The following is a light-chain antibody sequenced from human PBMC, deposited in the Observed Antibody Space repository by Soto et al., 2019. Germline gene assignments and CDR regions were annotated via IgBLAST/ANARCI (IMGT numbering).Light chain of an antibody. V-gene: IGLV1-44*01. CDR3: AAWDDSLNGVV. J-gene: IGLJ2*01. CDR2: SNN. CDR1: SSNIGSNT. Sequence: QSVLTQPPSASGTPGQRVTISCSGSSSNIGSNTVNWYQQLPGTAPKLLIYSNNQRPSGVPDLLSGSKSGTSASLAISGLQSEDEADYYCAAWDDSLNGVVFGGGTQLTVL.